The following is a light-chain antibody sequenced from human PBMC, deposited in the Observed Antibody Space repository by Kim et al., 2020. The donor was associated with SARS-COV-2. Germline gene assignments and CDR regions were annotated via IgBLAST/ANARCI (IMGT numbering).Light chain of an antibody. V-gene: IGLV2-14*03. Sequence: GLSVTFSFTGTGSDVGYYNYVSLYQHHPHKAPKLLIYDVSQRPSGVSSRVSGSTSGNTASLSISGLQTEDDADYYSSSYTSASTYVFGPGTKVTVL. CDR1: GSDVGYYNY. CDR3: SSYTSASTYV. J-gene: IGLJ1*01. CDR2: DVS.